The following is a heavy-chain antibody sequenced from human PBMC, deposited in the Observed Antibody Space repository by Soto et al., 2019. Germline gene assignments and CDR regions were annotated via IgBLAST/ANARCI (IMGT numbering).Heavy chain of an antibody. D-gene: IGHD6-13*01. CDR3: SRIITAAGGRRYFDL. CDR2: INSSSRYT. CDR1: GFTFSDYY. J-gene: IGHJ2*01. Sequence: QVQLVESGGGLVKPGGSLRLSCAASGFTFSDYYMSWIRQAPGKGLEWVSYINSSSRYTNYADSVKGRFTISRDNAKNSLYLQMTGLRADDTASYYFSRIITAAGGRRYFDLWGRGILVTVSS. V-gene: IGHV3-11*05.